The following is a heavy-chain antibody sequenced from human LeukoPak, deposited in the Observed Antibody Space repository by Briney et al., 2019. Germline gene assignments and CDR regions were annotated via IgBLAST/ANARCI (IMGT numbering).Heavy chain of an antibody. J-gene: IGHJ4*02. CDR3: AKGGARLHSYYLDY. CDR2: IRYDGSNK. Sequence: GGSLRLSCAASGFTFSSYGMHWVRQAPGKGLEWVAFIRYDGSNKYYADSVKDRFTLSRDNFKNTLYLQMNSLRVEDTAVFYCAKGGARLHSYYLDYWGQGTLVTVSS. CDR1: GFTFSSYG. D-gene: IGHD1-26*01. V-gene: IGHV3-30*02.